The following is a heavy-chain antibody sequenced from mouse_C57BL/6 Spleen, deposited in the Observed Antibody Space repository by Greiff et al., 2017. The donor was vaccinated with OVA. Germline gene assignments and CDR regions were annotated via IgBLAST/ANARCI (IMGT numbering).Heavy chain of an antibody. Sequence: EVMLVESGGDLVKPGGSLKLSCAASGFTFSSYGMSWVRQTPDKRLEWVATISSGGSYTYYPDSVKGRFTISRDNAKNTLYLQMSSLKSEDTAMYYCARLSLLNYFDYWGQGTTLTVSS. CDR3: ARLSLLNYFDY. J-gene: IGHJ2*01. CDR2: ISSGGSYT. V-gene: IGHV5-6*02. D-gene: IGHD2-10*01. CDR1: GFTFSSYG.